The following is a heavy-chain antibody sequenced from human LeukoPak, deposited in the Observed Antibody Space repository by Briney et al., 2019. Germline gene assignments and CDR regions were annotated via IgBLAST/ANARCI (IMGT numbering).Heavy chain of an antibody. V-gene: IGHV4-59*01. CDR1: GGSISSYY. Sequence: SETLSLTCTVSGGSISSYYWSWVRQPPGKGLEWIGFVYYTGSTNYSPSLKSRVTISVDTSKNQFSLKLRSVTAADTAVYYCARDPGSGYSFLYYFDYWGQGTLVTVSS. J-gene: IGHJ4*02. CDR2: VYYTGST. D-gene: IGHD5-18*01. CDR3: ARDPGSGYSFLYYFDY.